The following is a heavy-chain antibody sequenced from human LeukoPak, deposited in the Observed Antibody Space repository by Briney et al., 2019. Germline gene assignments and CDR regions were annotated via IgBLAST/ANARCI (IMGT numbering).Heavy chain of an antibody. CDR2: INPNSGGT. D-gene: IGHD2-2*01. J-gene: IGHJ5*02. CDR1: GYTFTGYY. Sequence: ASVKVSCKASGYTFTGYYMHWVRQAPGQGLEGMGWINPNSGGTNYAQKFQGRVTMTRDTSISTAYMEMSRLRSDDTAVYYCARVGVVVVPVSWFDPWGQGTLVTVSS. CDR3: ARVGVVVVPVSWFDP. V-gene: IGHV1-2*02.